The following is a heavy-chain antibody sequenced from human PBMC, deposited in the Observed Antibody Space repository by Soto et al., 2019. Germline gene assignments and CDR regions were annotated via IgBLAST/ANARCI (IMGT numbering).Heavy chain of an antibody. CDR3: ARRWGSGFDY. CDR1: GGSIRSYY. V-gene: IGHV4-59*08. Sequence: QVQLQESGPGLVKPSETLSLTCTVSGGSIRSYYWSWIRQPPGKGLEWIGYIYYSGSTNYNPSLKSRFTISVATSKNRFSLKLSSVTAADTAVYYCARRWGSGFDYWGQGTLVTVSS. J-gene: IGHJ4*02. D-gene: IGHD3-10*01. CDR2: IYYSGST.